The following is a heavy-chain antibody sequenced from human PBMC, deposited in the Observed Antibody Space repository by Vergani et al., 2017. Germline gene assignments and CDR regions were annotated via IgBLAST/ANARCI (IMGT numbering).Heavy chain of an antibody. Sequence: QVQLVQSGAEVKKPGASVKVSCKASGYTFTSYGISWVRQPPGQGLEWMGWISAYNGNTNYAQKRQGRVTMTTDTSTSTAYMVLRSLRSDETAVYYCSREAIVVVVAATRDYYYYGMDVWGHGTTVTVSS. CDR2: ISAYNGNT. CDR1: GYTFTSYG. J-gene: IGHJ6*02. CDR3: SREAIVVVVAATRDYYYYGMDV. D-gene: IGHD2-15*01. V-gene: IGHV1-18*04.